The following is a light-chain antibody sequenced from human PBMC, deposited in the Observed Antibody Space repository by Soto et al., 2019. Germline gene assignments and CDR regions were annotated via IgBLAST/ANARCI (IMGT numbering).Light chain of an antibody. J-gene: IGKJ5*01. Sequence: EIVMTQSPATLSVSPVERATLSCMASQSVSSNLAWYQQQPGQAPRLLIYDASNRATGIPARFSGSGSGTDFTLTISSLEAEDFAVYYCQQRSNWPPITFGQGTRLEIK. V-gene: IGKV3-11*01. CDR2: DAS. CDR3: QQRSNWPPIT. CDR1: QSVSSN.